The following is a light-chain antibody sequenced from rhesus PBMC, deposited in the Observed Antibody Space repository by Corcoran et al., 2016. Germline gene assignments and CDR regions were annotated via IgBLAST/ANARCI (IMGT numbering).Light chain of an antibody. CDR2: WAS. V-gene: IGKV4-1*01. J-gene: IGKJ4*01. CDR3: QQSYSAPLT. CDR1: QSLLYSSNHKNY. Sequence: DIVMTQSPDSLAVSLGERVTINCKSSQSLLYSSNHKNYLAWYKQKPGQAPKLPLYWASTRGSGVPHRFSGRWSGTVFILAISGLQAEDVAVYYCQQSYSAPLTFGGGAKVEIK.